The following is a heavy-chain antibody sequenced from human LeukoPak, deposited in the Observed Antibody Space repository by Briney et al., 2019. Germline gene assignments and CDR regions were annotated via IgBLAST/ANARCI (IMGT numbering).Heavy chain of an antibody. V-gene: IGHV3-74*01. J-gene: IGHJ4*02. CDR3: AGTMQWLHD. CDR2: INTDGSII. Sequence: GGSLRLSCAASGFTFSRYWMHWVRQAPGKGLMWFSRINTDGSIINYADSVKGRFTISRDNAKNTLYLQMNSLTVEDTAVYYCAGTMQWLHDWGQGTLVSVSS. CDR1: GFTFSRYW. D-gene: IGHD6-19*01.